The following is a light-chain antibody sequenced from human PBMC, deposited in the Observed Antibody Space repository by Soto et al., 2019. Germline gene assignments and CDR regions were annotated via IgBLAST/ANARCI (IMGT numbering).Light chain of an antibody. CDR3: SSHKSSSTRL. CDR1: SSDVGGYNY. V-gene: IGLV2-14*01. CDR2: EVS. Sequence: SALTQPASVSGSPGQSITISCTGTSSDVGGYNYVSWYQQHPGKAPKLMIYEVSNRPSGVSNRFSGSKSGNTASLTISGLQAEDEADYYCSSHKSSSTRLFGTGTKVTVL. J-gene: IGLJ1*01.